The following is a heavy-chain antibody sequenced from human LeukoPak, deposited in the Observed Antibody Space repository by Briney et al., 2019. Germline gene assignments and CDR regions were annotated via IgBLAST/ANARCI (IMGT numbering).Heavy chain of an antibody. J-gene: IGHJ4*02. V-gene: IGHV3-49*04. CDR2: IRSKAYGGTT. Sequence: GGSLRLSCTASGFTFGDYAMSWVRQAPGKGLEWVGFIRSKAYGGTTEYAASVKGRFTISRDDSKSIAYLQMNSLKTEDTAVYYCTRDIDYYYDSSGYPDYWGQGTLVTVSS. CDR3: TRDIDYYYDSSGYPDY. CDR1: GFTFGDYA. D-gene: IGHD3-22*01.